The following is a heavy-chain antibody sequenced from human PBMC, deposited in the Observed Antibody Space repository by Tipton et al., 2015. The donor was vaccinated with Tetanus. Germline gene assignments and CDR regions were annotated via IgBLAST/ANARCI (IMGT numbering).Heavy chain of an antibody. CDR3: AREADCSGGSCFSGDFDN. CDR1: GFIFSSYG. CDR2: SWYDGTDK. J-gene: IGHJ4*02. Sequence: CAASGFIFSSYGIHWVRQAPGKGLEWVAVSWYDGTDKHYADSVKGRFTISRDNSKNTLYLQMNSLRAEDTAVYYCAREADCSGGSCFSGDFDNWGQGTQVTVSS. D-gene: IGHD2-15*01. V-gene: IGHV3-33*01.